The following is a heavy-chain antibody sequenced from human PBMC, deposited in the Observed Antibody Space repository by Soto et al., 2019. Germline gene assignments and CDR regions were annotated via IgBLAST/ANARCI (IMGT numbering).Heavy chain of an antibody. CDR1: GFILRNSW. Sequence: EVQLVESGGALVQPGGSLRLSCTASGFILRNSWMHWVRQAPGKGLVWVSRIDNDGGDTSYADFAKGRFTISRDSAKNTLYLQMNSLRVEDTAVYYCGSVFENWGQGTLVTVSS. CDR3: GSVFEN. V-gene: IGHV3-74*01. CDR2: IDNDGGDT. J-gene: IGHJ4*02. D-gene: IGHD1-26*01.